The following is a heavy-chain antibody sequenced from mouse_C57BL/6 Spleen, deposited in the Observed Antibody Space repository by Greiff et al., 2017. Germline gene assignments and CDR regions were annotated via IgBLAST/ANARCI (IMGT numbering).Heavy chain of an antibody. CDR2: INYDGSST. Sequence: EVKLVESEGGLVQPGSSMKLSCTASGFTFSDYYMAWVRQVPEKGLEWVANINYDGSSTYYLDSLKSRFIISRDNAKNILYLQMSSLKSEDTATYYCARRYGSSNWYFDGWGTGTTVTVSS. V-gene: IGHV5-16*02. CDR1: GFTFSDYY. J-gene: IGHJ1*03. D-gene: IGHD1-1*01. CDR3: ARRYGSSNWYFDG.